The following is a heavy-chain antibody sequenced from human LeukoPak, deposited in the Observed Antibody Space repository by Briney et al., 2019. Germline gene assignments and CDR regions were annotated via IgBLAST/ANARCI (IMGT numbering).Heavy chain of an antibody. D-gene: IGHD2-2*01. J-gene: IGHJ4*02. CDR3: ARGPAVAFDY. V-gene: IGHV4-61*02. CDR2: IYTSGST. CDR1: GGSISSGSYY. Sequence: SQTLSLTCAVSGGSISSGSYYWSWIRQPARKGLEWIGRIYTSGSTNYNPSLKSRVTISVDTSKNQFSLKLSSVTAADTAVYYCARGPAVAFDYWGQGTLVTVSS.